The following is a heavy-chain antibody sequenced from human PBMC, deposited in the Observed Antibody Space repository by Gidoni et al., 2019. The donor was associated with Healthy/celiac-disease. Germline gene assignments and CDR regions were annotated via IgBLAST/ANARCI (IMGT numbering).Heavy chain of an antibody. V-gene: IGHV4-4*07. Sequence: QVQLQESGPGLVKPPETLSLTCTVSGGSISSYYWSWIRQPAGKGLEWIGRIYTSGSTNYDPSLKSRVTMSVDTSKNQFALKLSSVTAADTAVYYCARDRRTSTSVNWFDPWGQGTLVTVSS. D-gene: IGHD2-2*01. CDR2: IYTSGST. CDR3: ARDRRTSTSVNWFDP. J-gene: IGHJ5*02. CDR1: GGSISSYY.